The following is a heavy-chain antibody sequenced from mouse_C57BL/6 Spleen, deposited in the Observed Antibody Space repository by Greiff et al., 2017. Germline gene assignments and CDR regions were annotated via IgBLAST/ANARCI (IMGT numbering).Heavy chain of an antibody. D-gene: IGHD2-5*01. V-gene: IGHV1-72*01. Sequence: QVQLQQPGAELVKPGASVKLSCKASGYTFTSYWMHWVKQRPGLGLEWIGRIDPNSGGTKYNEKFKSKATLTVDKPSSTAYMQLSSLTSEDSAVYYCARRVNDYAMDYWGQGTSVTVSS. CDR2: IDPNSGGT. CDR3: ARRVNDYAMDY. CDR1: GYTFTSYW. J-gene: IGHJ4*01.